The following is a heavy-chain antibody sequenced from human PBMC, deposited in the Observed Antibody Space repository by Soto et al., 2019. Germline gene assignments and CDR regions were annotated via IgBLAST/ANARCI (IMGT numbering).Heavy chain of an antibody. D-gene: IGHD6-13*01. J-gene: IGHJ1*01. CDR3: ARADGYSSSWYPEYFQH. Sequence: SETLSLTCAVSGGSISSSNWWSWVRQPPGKGLEWIGEIYHSGSTNYNPSLKSRVTISVDKSKNQFSLKLSSVTAADTAVYYCARADGYSSSWYPEYFQHWGQGTLVTVSS. CDR2: IYHSGST. V-gene: IGHV4-4*02. CDR1: GGSISSSNW.